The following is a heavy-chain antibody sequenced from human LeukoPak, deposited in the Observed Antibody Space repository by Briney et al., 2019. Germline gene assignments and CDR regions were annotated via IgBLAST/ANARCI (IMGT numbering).Heavy chain of an antibody. J-gene: IGHJ4*02. CDR1: GGSISSSSYY. V-gene: IGHV4-39*01. CDR3: ARQASIVVVTAPGFDY. Sequence: SETLSLTCTVSGGSISSSSYYWGWIRQPPGNGLEWIGSIYYSGSTYYNPSLKSRVTISVDTSKNQFSLKLGSVTAADTAVYYCARQASIVVVTAPGFDYWGQGTLVTVSS. D-gene: IGHD2-21*02. CDR2: IYYSGST.